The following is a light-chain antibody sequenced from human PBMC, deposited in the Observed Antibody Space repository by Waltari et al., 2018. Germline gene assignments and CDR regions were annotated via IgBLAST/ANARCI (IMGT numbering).Light chain of an antibody. CDR3: QQYGRSLWT. V-gene: IGKV3-20*01. CDR1: QSVSSSY. CDR2: GAS. Sequence: EIVLTQSPRTLSLSPGERATLSCRASQSVSSSYLAWYQQKPGQAPRLLIYGASSRATGIPDRFSGSGSGTDFTLSISRLEPEDVAVYYCQQYGRSLWTFGQGTKVEIK. J-gene: IGKJ1*01.